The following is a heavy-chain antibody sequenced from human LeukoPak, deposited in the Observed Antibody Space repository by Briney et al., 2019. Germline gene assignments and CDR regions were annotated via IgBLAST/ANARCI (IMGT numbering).Heavy chain of an antibody. CDR3: ARGDEYTTSP. V-gene: IGHV3-7*05. J-gene: IGHJ4*02. CDR2: IKRDGGDK. D-gene: IGHD2-2*02. CDR1: GFTFSSFW. Sequence: GGSLRLSCAASGFTFSSFWMSWVRQAPGKGLEWVANIKRDGGDKYYVDSVKGRFSISRDNAKNSLYLHMNSLRAEDTAVYYCARGDEYTTSPWGQGTLVTVSS.